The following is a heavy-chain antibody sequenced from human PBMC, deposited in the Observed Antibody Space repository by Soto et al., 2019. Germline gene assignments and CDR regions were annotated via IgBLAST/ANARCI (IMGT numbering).Heavy chain of an antibody. D-gene: IGHD4-4*01. V-gene: IGHV3-23*01. CDR1: GFTFSSYA. J-gene: IGHJ5*02. CDR3: AKDLFSNTPLPGWLDP. CDR2: ISGSGGST. Sequence: PGGSLRLSCAASGFTFSSYAMSWVRQAPGKGLEWVSAISGSGGSTYYADSVKGRFTISRDNSKNTLYLQMNSLRAEDTAVYYCAKDLFSNTPLPGWLDPWGQGTLVTVYS.